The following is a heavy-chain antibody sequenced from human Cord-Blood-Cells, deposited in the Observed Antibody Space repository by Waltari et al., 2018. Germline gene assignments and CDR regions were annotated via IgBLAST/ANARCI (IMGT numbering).Heavy chain of an antibody. J-gene: IGHJ3*02. Sequence: QVQLQQWGAGLLKPSETLSLTCAVYGGSFSGYYWSWIRQPPGKGLEWIGEINHSGSTNYNPPLKSRVTISVDTSKNQFSLKLSSVTAADTAVYYCARRKPYSSGWYAFDIWGQGTMVTVSS. CDR1: GGSFSGYY. CDR3: ARRKPYSSGWYAFDI. V-gene: IGHV4-34*01. D-gene: IGHD6-19*01. CDR2: INHSGST.